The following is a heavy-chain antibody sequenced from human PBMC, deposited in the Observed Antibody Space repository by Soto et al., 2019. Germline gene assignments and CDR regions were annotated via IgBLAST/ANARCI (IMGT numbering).Heavy chain of an antibody. CDR3: ARLSYANWFDP. CDR2: IYPGDSDT. J-gene: IGHJ5*02. CDR1: GYSFTSYW. V-gene: IGHV5-51*01. D-gene: IGHD2-2*01. Sequence: GESLKISCKGSGYSFTSYWIGWVRQMPGKGLEWMGIIYPGDSDTRYSPSFQGQVTISADKCISIAYLKWSSLKASDTAMYCCARLSYANWFDPWGQGTLVTVSS.